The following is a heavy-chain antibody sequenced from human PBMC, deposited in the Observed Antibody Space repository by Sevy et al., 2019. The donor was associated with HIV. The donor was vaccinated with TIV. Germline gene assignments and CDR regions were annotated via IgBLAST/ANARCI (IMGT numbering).Heavy chain of an antibody. CDR3: AKDQSASVYGGEYYYGMDV. V-gene: IGHV3-30*18. CDR1: GFTFSAHG. Sequence: GGSLRLSCVGSGFTFSAHGMHWVRRAPGKGLEWVAVISYDGDYKYYANSVKGRFTISRDRSKNTLYLQMNSLRTEDTAMYYCAKDQSASVYGGEYYYGMDVWGQGTTVTVSS. CDR2: ISYDGDYK. J-gene: IGHJ6*02. D-gene: IGHD5-12*01.